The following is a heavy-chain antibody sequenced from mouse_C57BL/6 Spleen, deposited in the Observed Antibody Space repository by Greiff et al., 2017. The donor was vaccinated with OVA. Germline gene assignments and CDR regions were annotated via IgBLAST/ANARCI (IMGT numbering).Heavy chain of an antibody. Sequence: EVMLVESGPELVKPGASVKISCKASGYSFTGYYMNWVKQSPEKSLEWIGEINPSTGGTTYNQKFKAKATLTVDKSSSTAYMQLKSLTSEDSAVYYCAREKVTGPFDYWGQGTTLTVSS. CDR2: INPSTGGT. CDR3: AREKVTGPFDY. D-gene: IGHD2-1*01. CDR1: GYSFTGYY. J-gene: IGHJ2*01. V-gene: IGHV1-42*01.